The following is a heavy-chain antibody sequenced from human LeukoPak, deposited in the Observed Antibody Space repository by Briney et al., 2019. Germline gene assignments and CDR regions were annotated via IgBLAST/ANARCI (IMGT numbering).Heavy chain of an antibody. CDR3: AKASYDSSGYYSFDY. V-gene: IGHV3-30*18. CDR1: GFTFSSYG. CDR2: ISYDGSNK. D-gene: IGHD3-22*01. Sequence: PGRSLRLSCAASGFTFSSYGMHWVRQAPGKGLEWVAVISYDGSNKYYADSVKSRFTISRDNSKNTLYLQMNSLRAEDTAVYYCAKASYDSSGYYSFDYWGQGTLVTVSS. J-gene: IGHJ4*02.